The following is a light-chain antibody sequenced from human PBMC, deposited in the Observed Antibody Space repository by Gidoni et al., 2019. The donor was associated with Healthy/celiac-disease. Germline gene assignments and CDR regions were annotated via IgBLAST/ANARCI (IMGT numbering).Light chain of an antibody. V-gene: IGKV1-39*01. CDR2: AAY. Sequence: DIQMTQSPSSLSASVGDRVTITCRASQSSSSYLNWYQQKPGKAPKLLIYAAYSLQSGVPSRFSGSGSGTDFTLTISSLQPEDFATYYCQQSYSTSWTFXQXTKVELK. CDR3: QQSYSTSWT. CDR1: QSSSSY. J-gene: IGKJ1*01.